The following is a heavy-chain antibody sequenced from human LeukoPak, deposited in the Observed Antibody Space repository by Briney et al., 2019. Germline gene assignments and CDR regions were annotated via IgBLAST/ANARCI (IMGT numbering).Heavy chain of an antibody. CDR2: IIPIFGTA. J-gene: IGHJ4*02. CDR3: ASPQYSGYDSGFDY. Sequence: SVKVSCKASGGTFSSYAISWVRQAPGQGLEWMGGIIPIFGTANYAQKFQGRVTITADESTSTAYMELSSLRSEDTAVYYCASPQYSGYDSGFDYWGQGTLVTVSS. V-gene: IGHV1-69*13. D-gene: IGHD5-12*01. CDR1: GGTFSSYA.